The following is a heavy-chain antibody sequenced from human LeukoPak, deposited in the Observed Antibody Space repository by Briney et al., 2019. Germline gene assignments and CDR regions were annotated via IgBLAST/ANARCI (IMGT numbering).Heavy chain of an antibody. D-gene: IGHD1-26*01. J-gene: IGHJ6*02. CDR2: ISSSSSTI. CDR3: ARVMFYSGSYYYYGMDV. V-gene: IGHV3-48*02. Sequence: GGSLRLSCAAFGFTFSSYSMDWVRQAPGKGQEWVSYISSSSSTIYYADSVKGRFTISRDNAKNSLYLQMNSLRDEDTAVYYCARVMFYSGSYYYYGMDVWGQGTTVTVSS. CDR1: GFTFSSYS.